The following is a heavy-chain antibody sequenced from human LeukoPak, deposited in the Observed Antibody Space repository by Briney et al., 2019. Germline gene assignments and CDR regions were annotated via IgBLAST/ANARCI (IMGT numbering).Heavy chain of an antibody. Sequence: AASVKVSCKASGYTFTGYYMHWVRQAPGQGLEWMGWINPNSGGTYYAQKFQGRVTMTRDTSISTAYMELSRLGSDDTAVYYCARDLGDLAAFDYWGQGTLVTVS. CDR3: ARDLGDLAAFDY. CDR1: GYTFTGYY. V-gene: IGHV1-2*02. CDR2: INPNSGGT. D-gene: IGHD3-10*01. J-gene: IGHJ4*02.